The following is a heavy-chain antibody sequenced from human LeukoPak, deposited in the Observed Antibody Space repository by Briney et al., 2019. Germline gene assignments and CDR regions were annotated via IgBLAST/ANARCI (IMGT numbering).Heavy chain of an antibody. Sequence: PGGSLRLSCAASGVTVSSNYMSWVRQAPGKGLEWVSVIYSGGTTYYADSVKGRFTLSGESSKNTLYLQMNSLRAEDTAVYYCARLTMVLAFDIWGQGTMVTVSS. CDR1: GVTVSSNY. J-gene: IGHJ3*02. V-gene: IGHV3-53*01. CDR3: ARLTMVLAFDI. CDR2: IYSGGTT. D-gene: IGHD4/OR15-4a*01.